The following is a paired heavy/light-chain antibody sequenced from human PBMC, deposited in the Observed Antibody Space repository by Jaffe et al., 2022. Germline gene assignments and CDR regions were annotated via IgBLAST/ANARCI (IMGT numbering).Heavy chain of an antibody. CDR3: TSGGTDDYNSFGY. V-gene: IGHV3-73*02. D-gene: IGHD4-4*01. J-gene: IGHJ4*02. Sequence: EVQLVESGGGLVQPGGSLKLSCAASGFTFSGSSMYWVRQASGKGLEWIGRIRSKANSYATAYAASVKGRFTVSRDDSKNTAYLQMNSLKTEDTAVYYCTSGGTDDYNSFGYWGQGTLVTVSS. CDR2: IRSKANSYAT. CDR1: GFTFSGSS.
Light chain of an antibody. CDR3: CSYAGSSTWV. CDR1: DNDVGTYNL. CDR2: DVY. V-gene: IGLV2-23*02. J-gene: IGLJ3*02. Sequence: QSALTQTASVSGSPGQSITISCTGSDNDVGTYNLVSWYQHHPGKAPKLIIYDVYKRPSGVSDRFSGSKSGNTASLSISGLQAEDETDYYCCSYAGSSTWVFGGGTKLTVL.